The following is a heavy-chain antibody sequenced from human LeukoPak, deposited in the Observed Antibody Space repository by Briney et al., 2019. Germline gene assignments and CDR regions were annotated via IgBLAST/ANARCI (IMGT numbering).Heavy chain of an antibody. CDR2: VYYSGST. V-gene: IGHV4-59*08. J-gene: IGHJ5*01. D-gene: IGHD2-2*01. Sequence: SETLSLTCSVSGDSFSNYYWTWIRQPPGKGLEWIGYVYYSGSTNYNPSLKTRLRLSVDTSKNRFSLKLSSVTAAGTAVYYCASSPRLTTSWFLFDSWGHGTLVTVSS. CDR3: ASSPRLTTSWFLFDS. CDR1: GDSFSNYY.